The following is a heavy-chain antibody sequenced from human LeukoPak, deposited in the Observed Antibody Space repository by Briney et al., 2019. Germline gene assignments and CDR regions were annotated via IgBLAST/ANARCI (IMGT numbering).Heavy chain of an antibody. CDR2: INHSGST. CDR1: GGSFSGYY. V-gene: IGHV4-34*01. CDR3: ARRTSIAAAGLGY. Sequence: KSSETLSLTCAVYGGSFSGYYWSWIRQPPGKGLEWIGEINHSGSTNYNPSLKSRVTISVDTSKNQFSLKLSSVTAADTAVYYCARRTSIAAAGLGYWGQGTLVTVSS. D-gene: IGHD6-13*01. J-gene: IGHJ4*02.